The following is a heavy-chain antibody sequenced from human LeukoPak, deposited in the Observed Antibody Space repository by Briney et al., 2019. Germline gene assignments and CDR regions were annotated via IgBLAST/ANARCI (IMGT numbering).Heavy chain of an antibody. CDR2: VYYSGST. J-gene: IGHJ6*03. Sequence: PSETLSLTCTVSGGSIGTYYWSWIRQPPGKGLEWIGYVYYSGSTNYHPSLKSRVTISVDTSKNQFSLTLSSVTAADTAVYYCAREGYCSGSYCYGYYYYMDVWGTGTTVSVSS. D-gene: IGHD2-15*01. CDR3: AREGYCSGSYCYGYYYYMDV. CDR1: GGSIGTYY. V-gene: IGHV4-59*01.